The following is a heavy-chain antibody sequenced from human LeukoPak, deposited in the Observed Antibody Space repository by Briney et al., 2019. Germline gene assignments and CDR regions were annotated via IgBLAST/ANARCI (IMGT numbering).Heavy chain of an antibody. CDR3: ARQTTVTTPFDY. CDR2: INYNGST. V-gene: IGHV4-39*01. J-gene: IGHJ4*02. Sequence: SETLSLTCTVSGGSIRSSHYYWGWIRQPPGKGLEWIGSINYNGSTYYNPSLKSRVTISVDTSKNQFSLKLSSVTAADTAVYYCARQTTVTTPFDYWGQGTLVTVSS. D-gene: IGHD4-11*01. CDR1: GGSIRSSHYY.